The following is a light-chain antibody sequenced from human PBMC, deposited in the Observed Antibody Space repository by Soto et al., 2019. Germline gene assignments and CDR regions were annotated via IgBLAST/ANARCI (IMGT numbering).Light chain of an antibody. V-gene: IGLV2-14*01. CDR1: SSDIGAHNF. CDR2: EVT. J-gene: IGLJ2*01. CDR3: NSYPLRRTVV. Sequence: QSALTQPASVSGSPGQSITLSCAGTSSDIGAHNFVSWYQHHPGKAPKLIIYEVTKWPSGVSPRFSGSKAGNTASLTISGLQAEYEADYYCNSYPLRRTVVFGGGTQLTVL.